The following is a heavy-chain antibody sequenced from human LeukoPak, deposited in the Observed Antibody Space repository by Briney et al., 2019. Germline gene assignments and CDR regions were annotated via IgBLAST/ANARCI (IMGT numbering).Heavy chain of an antibody. D-gene: IGHD6-19*01. CDR3: AREKPPIAVAGPDAFDI. J-gene: IGHJ3*02. CDR2: IYTSGST. V-gene: IGHV4-38-2*02. CDR1: GYSISSGYY. Sequence: SETLSLTCAVSGYSISSGYYWGWIRQPPGKGLEWIGRIYTSGSTNYNPSLRSRVTMSVDTSKNQFSLKLSSVTAADTAVYYCAREKPPIAVAGPDAFDIWGQGTMVTVSS.